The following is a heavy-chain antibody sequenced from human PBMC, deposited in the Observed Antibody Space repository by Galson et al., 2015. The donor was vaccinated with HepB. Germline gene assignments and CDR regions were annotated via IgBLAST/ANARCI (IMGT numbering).Heavy chain of an antibody. CDR2: IYYTGST. J-gene: IGHJ3*02. CDR3: GGYNWNDGDAFDI. CDR1: GASISAYY. V-gene: IGHV4-59*01. Sequence: SETLSLTCTVSGASISAYYWSWIRQPPGKGLEWIGYIYYTGSTNYNPSLKSRVTISVDTSKNQFSLKLSSVTAADTAVYYCGGYNWNDGDAFDIWGQGTMVTVSS. D-gene: IGHD1-1*01.